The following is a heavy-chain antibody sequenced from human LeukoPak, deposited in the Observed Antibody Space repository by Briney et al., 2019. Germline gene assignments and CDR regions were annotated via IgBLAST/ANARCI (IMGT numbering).Heavy chain of an antibody. CDR1: SGSMRSYY. CDR3: VREGQFRAYAFDI. CDR2: MYAIGSS. D-gene: IGHD5-24*01. Sequence: SETLSLTCTVSSGSMRSYYWNWIRQPAGKGLEWIGRMYAIGSSNYNPSLKSRVAVSIDTSKNQFSLRLTSVTAADTAVYYCVREGQFRAYAFDIWGPGTMVTVSS. V-gene: IGHV4-4*07. J-gene: IGHJ3*02.